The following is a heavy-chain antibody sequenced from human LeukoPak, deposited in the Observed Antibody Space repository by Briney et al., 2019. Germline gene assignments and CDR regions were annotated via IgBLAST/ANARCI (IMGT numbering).Heavy chain of an antibody. CDR2: INQDGGDK. CDR1: GFTFSRYW. V-gene: IGHV3-7*01. Sequence: GGSLRLSCAASGFTFSRYWMSWVRQAPGKGLEWVANINQDGGDKYHADSVKGRFTISRDNAKNSLYLQMNSLRAEDTAVYYCARDHDGKDYWCQGTLVTVSS. CDR3: ARDHDGKDY. J-gene: IGHJ4*02.